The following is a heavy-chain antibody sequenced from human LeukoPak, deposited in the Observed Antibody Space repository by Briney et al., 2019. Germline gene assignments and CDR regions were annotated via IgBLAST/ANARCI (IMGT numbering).Heavy chain of an antibody. D-gene: IGHD3-22*01. V-gene: IGHV3-7*03. CDR1: GFTFTNYW. CDR2: IKQDRSEK. CDR3: ARVPYYYDSSGYYPAYYYYMDV. Sequence: GGSLRLSCAASGFTFTNYWMSWVRQAPGKGLELVANIKQDRSEKYYVDSVKCRFTISRDNARSSLYLQMSSLRAEDTALYYCARVPYYYDSSGYYPAYYYYMDVWGKGTTVTVSS. J-gene: IGHJ6*03.